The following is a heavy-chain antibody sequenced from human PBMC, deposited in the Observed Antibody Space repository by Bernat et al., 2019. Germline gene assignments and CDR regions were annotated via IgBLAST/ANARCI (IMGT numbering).Heavy chain of an antibody. Sequence: EVQLVQSGAEVKKPGESLRISCKGSGYSFTSYWISWVRQMPGKGLEWMGRIDPSDSYTNYSPSFQGHVTISADKSISTAYLHWSSLKASDTAMYYCARSTPIAAAYCSGGSCYSVAYWGQGTLVTVSS. J-gene: IGHJ4*02. D-gene: IGHD2-15*01. V-gene: IGHV5-10-1*03. CDR3: ARSTPIAAAYCSGGSCYSVAY. CDR1: GYSFTSYW. CDR2: IDPSDSYT.